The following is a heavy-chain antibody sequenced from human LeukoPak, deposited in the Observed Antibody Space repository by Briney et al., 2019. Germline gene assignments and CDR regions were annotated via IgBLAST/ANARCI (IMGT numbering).Heavy chain of an antibody. J-gene: IGHJ4*02. D-gene: IGHD1-26*01. V-gene: IGHV3-7*03. CDR1: GFTFSNYW. CDR2: IQPDGSEK. CDR3: TKRVGDVDY. Sequence: GGSLRLSCAASGFTFSNYWMTWVRQAPGKGLEWVANIQPDGSEKYYVDYVKGRFTIARDNAKNSLYLQMNSLRAEDTAIYYCTKRVGDVDYWGQGTLVTVSS.